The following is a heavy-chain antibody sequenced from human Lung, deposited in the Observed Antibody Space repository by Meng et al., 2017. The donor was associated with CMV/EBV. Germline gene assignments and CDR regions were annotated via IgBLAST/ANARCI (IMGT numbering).Heavy chain of an antibody. Sequence: HVQLREAVLALVKSCDSLCVTCVASGSSITNQNLWAWVRQPPGKGLEWIAEIPHRGSSGYNPYLKSRVSMSIGKSKNQFSLQLTYVTAADTAVYHCLRRSGGSVWGQGTLVTVSS. V-gene: IGHV4-4*02. CDR1: GSSITNQNL. CDR3: LRRSGGSV. CDR2: IPHRGSS. D-gene: IGHD3-10*01. J-gene: IGHJ1*01.